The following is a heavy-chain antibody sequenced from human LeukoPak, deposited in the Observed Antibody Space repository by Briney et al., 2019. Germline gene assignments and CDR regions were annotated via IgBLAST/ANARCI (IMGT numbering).Heavy chain of an antibody. J-gene: IGHJ6*02. Sequence: GASVKVSCKASGYTFTSYDINWVRQATGQGLEWTGWMNPNSGNTGYAQKFQGRVTMTRNTSISTAYMELSSLRSEDTAVYYCARGQKWNLRFLEWSSPYYYGMDVWGQGTTVTVSS. D-gene: IGHD3-3*01. CDR3: ARGQKWNLRFLEWSSPYYYGMDV. CDR1: GYTFTSYD. CDR2: MNPNSGNT. V-gene: IGHV1-8*01.